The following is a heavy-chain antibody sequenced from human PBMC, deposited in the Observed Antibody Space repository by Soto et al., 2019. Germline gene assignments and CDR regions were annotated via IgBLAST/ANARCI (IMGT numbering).Heavy chain of an antibody. CDR3: VRVGRLGGY. CDR2: IKEDGSGK. J-gene: IGHJ4*02. Sequence: GGSLRLSCTASGFTFSSYWMSWVRQAPGKGLGWVANIKEDGSGKYYVDSVKGRFSISRDNARNSLYLQMNSLRVEETAVYYCVRVGRLGGYWGQGALVTVSS. CDR1: GFTFSSYW. D-gene: IGHD3-16*01. V-gene: IGHV3-7*03.